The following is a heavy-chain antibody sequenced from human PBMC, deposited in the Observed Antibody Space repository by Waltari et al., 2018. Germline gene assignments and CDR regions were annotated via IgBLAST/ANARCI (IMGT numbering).Heavy chain of an antibody. CDR1: GGSIGNCTVY. CDR3: ARHFPDYQTYYYGMDV. CDR2: IFDSGST. V-gene: IGHV4-39*01. D-gene: IGHD4-17*01. Sequence: QLQLQESGPGLVKPSETLSLTCSVSGGSIGNCTVYWGWIRQPPGKGLEWIGTIFDSGSTFYNPSLDSRATISIDTSKNQFSLKLNSVTAADAAVYYCARHFPDYQTYYYGMDVWGQGTTVTVSS. J-gene: IGHJ6*02.